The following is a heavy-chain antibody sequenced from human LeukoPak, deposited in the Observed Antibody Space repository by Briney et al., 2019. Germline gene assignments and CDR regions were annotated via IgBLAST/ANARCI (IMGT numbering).Heavy chain of an antibody. J-gene: IGHJ6*02. CDR2: ISPGVSGYT. CDR1: GFSFNSYT. D-gene: IGHD2/OR15-2a*01. CDR3: VRDVSRRIGMDV. Sequence: PGGSLRLSCLASGFSFNSYTMNWVREAPGKGLEWVSTISPGVSGYTWYAESVKVRFTISRYNPETSLYLQMDSLRADDTAVYYCVRDVSRRIGMDVWGQGTTVTVSS. V-gene: IGHV3-21*06.